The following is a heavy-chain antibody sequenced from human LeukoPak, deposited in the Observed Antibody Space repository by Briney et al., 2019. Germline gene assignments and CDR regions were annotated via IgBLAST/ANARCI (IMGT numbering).Heavy chain of an antibody. D-gene: IGHD2-2*01. V-gene: IGHV4-59*08. Sequence: SETLSLTCTVSGGSISSYYWSWIRQPPGKGLEWIGYIYYSGSTNYNPSLKSRVTISVDTSKNQFSLKLSSVTATDTAVYYCARAPPTDIVVSSAGKGDYWGQGTLVTVSS. CDR3: ARAPPTDIVVSSAGKGDY. CDR2: IYYSGST. CDR1: GGSISSYY. J-gene: IGHJ4*02.